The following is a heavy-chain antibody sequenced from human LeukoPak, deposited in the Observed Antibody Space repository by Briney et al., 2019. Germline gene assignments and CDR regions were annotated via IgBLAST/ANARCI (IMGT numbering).Heavy chain of an antibody. CDR3: ARENSGSYLSPCFDY. CDR1: GSSISSGGYY. V-gene: IGHV4-30-2*01. Sequence: PSETLSLTCTVSGSSISSGGYYWSWIRQPPGKGLEWIGYIYHSGSTYYNPSLKSRVTISVDRSKNQFSLKLSSVTAADTAVYYCARENSGSYLSPCFDYWGQGTLVTVSS. D-gene: IGHD1-26*01. J-gene: IGHJ4*02. CDR2: IYHSGST.